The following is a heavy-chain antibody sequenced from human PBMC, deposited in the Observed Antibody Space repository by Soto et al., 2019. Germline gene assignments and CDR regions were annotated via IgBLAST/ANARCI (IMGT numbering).Heavy chain of an antibody. CDR1: GYTFTSYY. Sequence: ASVKVSCKASGYTFTSYYMHWVRQAPGQRLEWMGIINPSGGSTSYAQKFQGRVTMTRDTSTSTVYMELSSLRSEDTAVYYCAREIGGVVPAAPWPHYYYGMDVWGQGTTVTVSS. CDR2: INPSGGST. J-gene: IGHJ6*02. V-gene: IGHV1-46*01. CDR3: AREIGGVVPAAPWPHYYYGMDV. D-gene: IGHD2-2*01.